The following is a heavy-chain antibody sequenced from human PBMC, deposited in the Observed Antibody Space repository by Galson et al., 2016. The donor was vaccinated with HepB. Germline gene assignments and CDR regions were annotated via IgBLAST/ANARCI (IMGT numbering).Heavy chain of an antibody. CDR3: ARGPYRRSSFYYGMDV. Sequence: SLRLSCAASGFTFRTYDMHWVRQTKTKGLEWVSAIGTAGDTYYPDSVKGRLTISRENAKNSLYLQMNSLRAGDTAGYYCARGPYRRSSFYYGMDVWGQGTTVTVSS. D-gene: IGHD3-10*01. CDR2: IGTAGDT. CDR1: GFTFRTYD. J-gene: IGHJ6*02. V-gene: IGHV3-13*01.